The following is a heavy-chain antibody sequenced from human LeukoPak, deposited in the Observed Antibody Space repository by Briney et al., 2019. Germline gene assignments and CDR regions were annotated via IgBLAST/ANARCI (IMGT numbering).Heavy chain of an antibody. CDR3: AKEVIVGNFDY. V-gene: IGHV3-9*01. J-gene: IGHJ4*02. CDR1: GFTFDDYA. CDR2: ISWNSGSI. Sequence: GGSLRLSCAASGFTFDDYAMHWVRQAPGKGLGWVSGISWNSGSIGYADSVKGRFTISRDNAKNSLYLQMNSLRAEDTALYYCAKEVIVGNFDYWGQGTLVTVSS. D-gene: IGHD3-22*01.